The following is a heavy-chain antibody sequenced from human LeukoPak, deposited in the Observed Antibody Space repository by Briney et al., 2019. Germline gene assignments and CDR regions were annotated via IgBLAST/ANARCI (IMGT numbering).Heavy chain of an antibody. V-gene: IGHV4-30-2*01. J-gene: IGHJ3*02. CDR1: GGSFSGYS. D-gene: IGHD3-22*01. CDR3: ARGTQYYYDSSGYYSAGAFDI. Sequence: PSETLSLTCAVYGGSFSGYSWSWIRQPPGKGLEWIGYIYHSGSTYYNPSLKSRVTISVDRSKNQFSLKLSSVTAADTAVYYCARGTQYYYDSSGYYSAGAFDIWGQGTMVTVSS. CDR2: IYHSGST.